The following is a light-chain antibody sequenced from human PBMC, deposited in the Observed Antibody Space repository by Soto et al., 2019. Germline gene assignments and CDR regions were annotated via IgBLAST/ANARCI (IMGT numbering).Light chain of an antibody. V-gene: IGKV3-15*01. CDR3: QQRAIWVT. CDR1: QSVSSN. CDR2: GES. Sequence: EIVLTQSPGTLSLSPGERATLSCRASQSVSSNLAWYQQKPGQAPRLLIYGESTRATGIPARFSGSGSGTEFTLTISSLQSEDSAVYYCQQRAIWVTFGQGTRLEIK. J-gene: IGKJ5*01.